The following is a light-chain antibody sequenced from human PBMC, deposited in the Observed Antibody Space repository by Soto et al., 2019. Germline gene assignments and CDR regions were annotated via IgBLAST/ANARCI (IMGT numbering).Light chain of an antibody. CDR2: GAS. Sequence: EIVMTQSPATLSVSPGERATLSCRASQSVSSNLAWYQQKPGQAPRLLIYGASTRATGIPARFSGSGSATEFTLTISSLQSEDFAVYYCQQYNNCPPTFGQGTRLEIK. V-gene: IGKV3-15*01. CDR3: QQYNNCPPT. CDR1: QSVSSN. J-gene: IGKJ5*01.